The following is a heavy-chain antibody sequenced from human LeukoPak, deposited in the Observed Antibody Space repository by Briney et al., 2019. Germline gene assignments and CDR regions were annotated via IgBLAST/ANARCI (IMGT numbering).Heavy chain of an antibody. CDR2: FDPDDPEDGET. V-gene: IGHV1-24*01. D-gene: IGHD2-15*01. CDR1: EYTRTGVG. J-gene: IGHJ4*02. CDR3: TTGKIYCSSCSDDY. Sequence: ASVTLSCMDSEYTRTGVGMHCGRQAPGKGLEWMGGFDPDDPEDGETIYAQKFQGRVTMTEDTSTDTAYMELSSLRSEDKAIYYCTTGKIYCSSCSDDYWGQGTLVPVSS.